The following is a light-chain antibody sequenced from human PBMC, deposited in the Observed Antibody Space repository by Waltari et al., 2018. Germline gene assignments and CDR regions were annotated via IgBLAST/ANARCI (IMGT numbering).Light chain of an antibody. Sequence: QSVLTQPPSASGTPGQRVIISCSRSSSNIGSNFVSWYQQLPGTAPKLLLDNNTQRPSGVPDRFSASKSGTSASLAISGLQSEDEADYYCAAWDDSLNGYVFGTGTKVTV. J-gene: IGLJ1*01. CDR3: AAWDDSLNGYV. V-gene: IGLV1-44*01. CDR1: SSNIGSNF. CDR2: NNT.